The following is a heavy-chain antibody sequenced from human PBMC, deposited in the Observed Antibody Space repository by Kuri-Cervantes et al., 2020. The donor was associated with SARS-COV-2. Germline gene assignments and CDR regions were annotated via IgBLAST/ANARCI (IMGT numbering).Heavy chain of an antibody. Sequence: GGSLRLSCAASGFTFSSYNMPWVRQPPGKGLEWVAIISFYRHDAHYADSVKGRFTISRDNSKNTLYLQMDSLTTEDTAVYYCARESSSSLNYYYGMDIWGQGTSVTVSS. CDR1: GFTFSSYN. CDR2: ISFYRHDA. D-gene: IGHD6-6*01. CDR3: ARESSSSLNYYYGMDI. V-gene: IGHV3-30*04. J-gene: IGHJ6*02.